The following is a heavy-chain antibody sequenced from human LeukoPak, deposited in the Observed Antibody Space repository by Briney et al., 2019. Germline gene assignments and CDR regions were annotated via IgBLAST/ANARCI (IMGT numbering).Heavy chain of an antibody. V-gene: IGHV1-8*01. Sequence: GASVKVSCKASGYTFTSYDINWVRQATGQGLEWMGWMNPNSGNTGYAQKFQGRVTMTRNTSISTAYMELSSLRSEDTAVYYCARAPPKITSTRGSRYCSGGSCYYDGMDVWGQGTTVTVSS. CDR1: GYTFTSYD. J-gene: IGHJ6*02. CDR2: MNPNSGNT. CDR3: ARAPPKITSTRGSRYCSGGSCYYDGMDV. D-gene: IGHD2-15*01.